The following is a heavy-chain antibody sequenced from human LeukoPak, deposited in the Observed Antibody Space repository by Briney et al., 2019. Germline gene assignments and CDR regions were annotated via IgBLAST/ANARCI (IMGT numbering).Heavy chain of an antibody. Sequence: GSLRLSCAASGFTFSSYAVSWVRQAPWKGLEWVSGICETGGTTFNADSGKGRCTITREKSQNTLYVQINSLRGEDTAVYYCAKDYGPKQLVFFDSWGQGTLVTVSS. CDR3: AKDYGPKQLVFFDS. J-gene: IGHJ4*02. CDR1: GFTFSSYA. CDR2: ICETGGTT. D-gene: IGHD6-13*01. V-gene: IGHV3-23*01.